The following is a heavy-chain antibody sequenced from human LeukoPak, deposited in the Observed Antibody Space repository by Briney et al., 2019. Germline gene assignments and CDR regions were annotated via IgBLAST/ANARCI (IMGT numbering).Heavy chain of an antibody. D-gene: IGHD5-24*01. CDR1: GVTFEDYY. J-gene: IGHJ4*02. CDR2: ISSTGGDK. Sequence: GGSLRLSCKGSGVTFEDYYLSWIRQAPGKGLEWISYISSTGGDKFYADPVKGRFIISRDNAMNSVYMEMNDLTAEDTAFYYCERGENGSFDRWGQGTLVIVSS. V-gene: IGHV3-11*01. CDR3: ERGENGSFDR.